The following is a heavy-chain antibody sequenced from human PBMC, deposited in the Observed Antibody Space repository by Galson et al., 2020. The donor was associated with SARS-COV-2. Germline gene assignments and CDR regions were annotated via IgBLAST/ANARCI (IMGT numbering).Heavy chain of an antibody. CDR2: IWHDGINK. Sequence: GGSLRLSCAASGFTFSGFGMHWVRQAPGKGLEWVALIWHDGINKYYADSVKGRFAISRDNSKNTLYLQMNSLRPEDTAVYYCAKDWGLEHLDRWGQGTLVAGSS. CDR3: AKDWGLEHLDR. CDR1: GFTFSGFG. J-gene: IGHJ4*02. V-gene: IGHV3-30*02. D-gene: IGHD1-1*01.